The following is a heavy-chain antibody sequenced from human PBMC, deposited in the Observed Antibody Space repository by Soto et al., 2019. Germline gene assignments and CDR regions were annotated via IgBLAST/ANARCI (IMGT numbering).Heavy chain of an antibody. CDR2: ISGTGGST. CDR1: GFTFSTYA. J-gene: IGHJ4*02. D-gene: IGHD6-6*01. CDR3: AKNWDTTSSSSPH. Sequence: PGGSLRLSCAASGFTFSTYAMSWVRQAPGKGLEWVSAISGTGGSTYYADSVKGRFTISRDNSKNTLYLQMNSLRAEDTAVYYCAKNWDTTSSSSPHWGQGTLVTVSS. V-gene: IGHV3-23*01.